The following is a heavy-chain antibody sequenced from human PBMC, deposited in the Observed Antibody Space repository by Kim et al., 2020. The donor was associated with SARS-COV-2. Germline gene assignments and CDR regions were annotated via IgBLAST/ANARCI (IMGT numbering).Heavy chain of an antibody. CDR2: ISYDGSNK. V-gene: IGHV3-30*18. D-gene: IGHD3-22*01. J-gene: IGHJ4*02. CDR1: GFTFSSYG. Sequence: GGSLRLSCAASGFTFSSYGMHWVRQAPGKGLEWVAVISYDGSNKYYADSVKGRFTISRDNAKNTLYLQMNSLRAEDTAVYYCAKDPYYYDSSGYYDHPLAPYFDYWGQGTLVTVSS. CDR3: AKDPYYYDSSGYYDHPLAPYFDY.